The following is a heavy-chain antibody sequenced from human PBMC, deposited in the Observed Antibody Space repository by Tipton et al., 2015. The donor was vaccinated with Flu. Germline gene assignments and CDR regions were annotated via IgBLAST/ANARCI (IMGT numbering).Heavy chain of an antibody. Sequence: TLSLTCTVSGGSISSSNYYWSWIRQSPGKGLEWIGNIQYSGHTNYNPSLKSRVTIAVDTSKNQFSLQLSSVAAADTAVYYCARHVDRSWMLEFWGQGTLVTVSS. D-gene: IGHD3-10*01. CDR1: GGSISSSNYY. V-gene: IGHV4-61*01. CDR2: IQYSGHT. CDR3: ARHVDRSWMLEF. J-gene: IGHJ4*02.